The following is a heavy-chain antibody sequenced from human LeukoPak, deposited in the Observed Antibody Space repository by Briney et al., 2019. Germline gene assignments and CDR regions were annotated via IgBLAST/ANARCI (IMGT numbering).Heavy chain of an antibody. J-gene: IGHJ6*02. CDR3: ARGYYYGSGSYSDGMDV. CDR1: GGTFSSYA. V-gene: IGHV1-69*13. CDR2: IIPIFGTA. Sequence: GASVKVSCKASGGTFSSYAISWVRQAPGQGLEWMGGIIPIFGTANYAQKFQGRVTITADESTSTAYMELSSLRSEDTAVYYCARGYYYGSGSYSDGMDVWGQGTTVTVSS. D-gene: IGHD3-10*01.